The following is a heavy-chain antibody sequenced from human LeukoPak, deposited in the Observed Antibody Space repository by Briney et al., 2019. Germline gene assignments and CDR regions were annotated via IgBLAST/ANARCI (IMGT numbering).Heavy chain of an antibody. Sequence: EGSLRLSCVASGFSFSGHWMHWARQLPGKGLVWVSRISPTGSTTSYADSVKGRFTVSRDNAKNTLYLQVNNLRAEDTAVYYCARGPSSNWSGLDFWGQGTLLTVSS. CDR3: ARGPSSNWSGLDF. J-gene: IGHJ4*02. CDR2: ISPTGSTT. D-gene: IGHD6-6*01. CDR1: GFSFSGHW. V-gene: IGHV3-74*01.